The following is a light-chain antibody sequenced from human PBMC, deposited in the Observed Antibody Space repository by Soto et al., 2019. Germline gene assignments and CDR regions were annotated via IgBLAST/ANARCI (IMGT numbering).Light chain of an antibody. Sequence: QSALTQPASVSGSPGQSITISCTGTSSDVGGYNYVSWYQQPPGKAPKLMIYEVSNRPSGVSNRFSGSKSGNTASLTNSGLQAEDEADYYCSSYTSSSTPYVFGTGTKLTVL. CDR3: SSYTSSSTPYV. CDR1: SSDVGGYNY. CDR2: EVS. V-gene: IGLV2-14*01. J-gene: IGLJ1*01.